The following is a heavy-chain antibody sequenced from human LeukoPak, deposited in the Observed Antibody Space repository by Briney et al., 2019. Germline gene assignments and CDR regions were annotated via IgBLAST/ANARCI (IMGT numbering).Heavy chain of an antibody. D-gene: IGHD1-26*01. Sequence: SETLSLTCTVAGGSISSNYWTWIRQSPGKGLEWIGYIYTSGGTTYNPSLKSRVTISVDTSNNQFSLKLTSVTAADTAVYFCARRSDSGSDDGEDYFDYWGQGTLVTVSS. CDR1: GGSISSNY. J-gene: IGHJ4*02. CDR3: ARRSDSGSDDGEDYFDY. CDR2: IYTSGGT. V-gene: IGHV4-4*08.